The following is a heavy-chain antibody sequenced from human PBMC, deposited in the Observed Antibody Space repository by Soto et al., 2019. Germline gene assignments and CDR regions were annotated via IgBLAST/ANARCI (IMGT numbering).Heavy chain of an antibody. CDR1: GGTFSSYA. J-gene: IGHJ6*02. V-gene: IGHV1-69*01. Sequence: QVQLVQSGAEVKKPGSSVKVSCKASGGTFSSYAISWVRQAPGQGLEWMGGIIPIFGTANYAQKFQGRVTITADESTSTAYMELSSLRSEDTAVYYCAGEGYCSSTSCPRHYYGMDVWDQGTTVTVSS. D-gene: IGHD2-2*01. CDR3: AGEGYCSSTSCPRHYYGMDV. CDR2: IIPIFGTA.